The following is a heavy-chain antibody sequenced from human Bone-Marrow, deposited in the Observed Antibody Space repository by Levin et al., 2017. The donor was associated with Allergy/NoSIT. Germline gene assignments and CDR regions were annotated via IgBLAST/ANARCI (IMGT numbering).Heavy chain of an antibody. CDR2: ISGSGNNI. V-gene: IGHV3-23*01. J-gene: IGHJ4*02. CDR3: AKWASYCGGDCYWFAPFDC. CDR1: GFTFNNSG. Sequence: LSLPCAASGFTFNNSGLSWVRQAPGKGLEWVSAISGSGNNIYYADSVRGRFTISRDNSKNTLDLQLNSLTAEDTAVYYCAKWASYCGGDCYWFAPFDCWGQGALVTVSS. D-gene: IGHD2-21*01.